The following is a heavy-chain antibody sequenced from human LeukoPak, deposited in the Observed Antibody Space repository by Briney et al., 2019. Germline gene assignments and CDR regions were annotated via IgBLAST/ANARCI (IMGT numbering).Heavy chain of an antibody. CDR1: GFTFSSYW. V-gene: IGHV3-7*01. Sequence: GGSLRLSCAVSGFTFSSYWMSWVRQAPGKGLEWGADKKQDESEKYSVDSVRGRFTISRDNAKNSLYLQMNSLRADDTAVYYCARIVRGIVQPQNAFDIWGQGTVVTVSS. CDR2: KKQDESEK. CDR3: ARIVRGIVQPQNAFDI. J-gene: IGHJ3*02. D-gene: IGHD2/OR15-2a*01.